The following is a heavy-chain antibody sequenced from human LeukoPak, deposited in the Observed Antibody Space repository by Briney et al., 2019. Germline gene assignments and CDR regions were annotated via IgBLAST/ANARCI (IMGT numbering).Heavy chain of an antibody. Sequence: GGSLRLSCAASGFTFSSYAMSWVRQAPGKGLEWVSSISSSSSYIYYADSVKGRFTISRDNAKNSLYLQMNSLRAEDTAVYYCARVPFYVSGGSNFDYWGQGTLVTVSS. CDR3: ARVPFYVSGGSNFDY. D-gene: IGHD6-19*01. CDR2: ISSSSSYI. V-gene: IGHV3-21*01. J-gene: IGHJ4*02. CDR1: GFTFSSYA.